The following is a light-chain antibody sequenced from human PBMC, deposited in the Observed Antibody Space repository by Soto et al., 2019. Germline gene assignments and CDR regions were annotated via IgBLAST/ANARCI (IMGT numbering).Light chain of an antibody. CDR3: ASYTSISSLGV. CDR2: EVS. CDR1: STDVGGYNY. V-gene: IGLV2-14*01. J-gene: IGLJ1*01. Sequence: QSVLTQPASVSGSPGQSITISCTGSSTDVGGYNYVSWYQQHPGKAPKVMIYEVSNRPSGVSNRFSGSKSGNTASLIISGLQAADEADYYCASYTSISSLGVFGTGTKVTVL.